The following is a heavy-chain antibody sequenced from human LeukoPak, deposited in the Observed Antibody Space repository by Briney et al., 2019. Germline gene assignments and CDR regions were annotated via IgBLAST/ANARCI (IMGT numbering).Heavy chain of an antibody. Sequence: GGSLRLSCAASGFTFSSYAMHWVRQAPGKGLEWVAVISYDGSNKYYADSVKGRFTISRDNSKNTLYLQMNSLRAEDTAVYYCARDAKEYYYDSSGYPEGVDYWGQGTLVTVSS. CDR3: ARDAKEYYYDSSGYPEGVDY. J-gene: IGHJ4*02. D-gene: IGHD3-22*01. V-gene: IGHV3-30-3*01. CDR1: GFTFSSYA. CDR2: ISYDGSNK.